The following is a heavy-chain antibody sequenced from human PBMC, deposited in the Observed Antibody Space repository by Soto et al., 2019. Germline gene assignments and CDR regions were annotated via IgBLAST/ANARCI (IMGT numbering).Heavy chain of an antibody. J-gene: IGHJ5*02. CDR3: ARASPVTIFGVVTGQWFDP. Sequence: SETLSLTCTVSGGSISSYYWSWIRQPPGKGLEWIGYIYYSGSTNYNPSLKSRVTISVDTSKNQFSLKLSSVTAADTAVYYCARASPVTIFGVVTGQWFDPWGQGTLVTVSS. CDR2: IYYSGST. CDR1: GGSISSYY. D-gene: IGHD3-3*01. V-gene: IGHV4-59*01.